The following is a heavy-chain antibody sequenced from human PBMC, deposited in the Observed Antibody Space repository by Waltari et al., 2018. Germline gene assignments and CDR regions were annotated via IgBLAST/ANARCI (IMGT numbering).Heavy chain of an antibody. D-gene: IGHD1-26*01. CDR1: GFAFRNSW. CDR2: IKKDASEK. V-gene: IGHV3-7*01. J-gene: IGHJ3*02. CDR3: ARDLGRHSGWNPGAFDI. Sequence: EVELVESGGGLVKPGGSLRLSWLASGFAFRNSWMAWARQAPGKGLEWGASIKKDASEKYYLNSIKGRFAISRDNPKNSVYLQMKSLRGEDTALYYCARDLGRHSGWNPGAFDIWGRGTVVTVSS.